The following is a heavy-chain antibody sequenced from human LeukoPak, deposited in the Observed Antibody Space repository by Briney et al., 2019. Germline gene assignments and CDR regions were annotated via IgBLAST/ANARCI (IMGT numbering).Heavy chain of an antibody. CDR2: ISWSSGSI. V-gene: IGHV3-9*01. Sequence: GRSLRLSCAASGFTFDDYAMHWVRQAPGKGLEWVSGISWSSGSIGYADSVKGRFTISRDNAKNSLYLQMNSLRAEDTALYYCAKDDYGGNSDYWGQGTLVTVSS. D-gene: IGHD4-23*01. J-gene: IGHJ4*02. CDR3: AKDDYGGNSDY. CDR1: GFTFDDYA.